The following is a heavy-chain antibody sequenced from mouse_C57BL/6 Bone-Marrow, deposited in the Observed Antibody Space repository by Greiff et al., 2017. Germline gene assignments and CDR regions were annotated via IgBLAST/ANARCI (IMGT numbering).Heavy chain of an antibody. CDR1: GYTFTDYY. J-gene: IGHJ2*01. D-gene: IGHD1-1*01. CDR3: ARITTVVAFDY. CDR2: INPNNGGT. V-gene: IGHV1-26*01. Sequence: EVQLQQSGPELVKPGASVKISCKASGYTFTDYYMNWVKQSHGKSLEWIGDINPNNGGTSYNQKFKGKATLTVDKSSSTAYMELRSLTSEDSAVYYCARITTVVAFDYWGQGTTLTGSS.